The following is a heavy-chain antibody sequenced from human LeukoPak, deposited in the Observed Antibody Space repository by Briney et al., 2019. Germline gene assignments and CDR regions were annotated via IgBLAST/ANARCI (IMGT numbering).Heavy chain of an antibody. CDR3: ATAFEVTASDSHSPFDY. CDR2: FDPEDGET. V-gene: IGHV1-24*01. D-gene: IGHD2-21*02. Sequence: ASVKVSCKVSGYTLTELSMHWVRQAPGKGLEWMGGFDPEDGETIYAQKFQGRVTMTEDTSTDTAYMELSSLRSEDTAVYYCATAFEVTASDSHSPFDYWGQGTLVTVSS. J-gene: IGHJ4*02. CDR1: GYTLTELS.